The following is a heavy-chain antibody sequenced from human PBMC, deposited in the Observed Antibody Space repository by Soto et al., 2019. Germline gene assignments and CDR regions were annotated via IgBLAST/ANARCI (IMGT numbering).Heavy chain of an antibody. CDR1: GFSFSSYG. CDR2: IWYDGSNE. V-gene: IGHV3-33*01. CDR3: ARSGDYDDYYAMDV. D-gene: IGHD4-17*01. Sequence: QVQLVESGGGVVQPGRSLRLSCAASGFSFSSYGMHWVRQAPGKGPEWVAVIWYDGSNEYYGDSVKGRFTISRDNSKNTLYLQMNSLRAEDTAVYYCARSGDYDDYYAMDVWGQGTTVTVSS. J-gene: IGHJ6*02.